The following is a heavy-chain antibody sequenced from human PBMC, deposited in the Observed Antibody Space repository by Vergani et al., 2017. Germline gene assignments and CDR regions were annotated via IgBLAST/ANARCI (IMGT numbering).Heavy chain of an antibody. D-gene: IGHD2-2*01. J-gene: IGHJ6*03. CDR1: GFTFSYYG. CDR3: ATEPEGSSTRYDYCYMDV. Sequence: QVQLVESGGGVVQPGRSLRLSCAASGFTFSYYGMHWVRQAPGKGLEWVAVISYDGRNKYYADSVKGRFTISRDNSKNTLYLQMNSLRAEDTAVYYCATEPEGSSTRYDYCYMDVWGKGTTVTVSS. V-gene: IGHV3-30*03. CDR2: ISYDGRNK.